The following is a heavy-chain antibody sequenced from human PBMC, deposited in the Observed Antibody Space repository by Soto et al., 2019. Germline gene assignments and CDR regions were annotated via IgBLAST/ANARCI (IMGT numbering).Heavy chain of an antibody. J-gene: IGHJ6*04. CDR2: ISSGGINM. Sequence: EVQLVESGGGLFKPGGSLRLSCDASGFTFSSYSIHWVRQAPGKGLECVSSISSGGINMYYADSVKGRFTLSRDNAKNSLDLQMNSLKAEDTAVYYCGRDYYYCIDVWGKGTTVTFSS. CDR1: GFTFSSYS. V-gene: IGHV3-21*01. CDR3: GRDYYYCIDV.